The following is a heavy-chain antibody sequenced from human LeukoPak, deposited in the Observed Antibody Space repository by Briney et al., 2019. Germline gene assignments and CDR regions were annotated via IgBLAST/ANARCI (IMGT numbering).Heavy chain of an antibody. D-gene: IGHD3-10*01. Sequence: GGSLRLSCAASGFTFSSYDMHWVRQAPGKGLEWVAVIWYDGSNKYYADSVKGRFTISRDNSKNTLYLQMNSLRAEDTAVYYCARDSRRYYYGSGSPPEFDPWGQGTLVTVSS. CDR3: ARDSRRYYYGSGSPPEFDP. V-gene: IGHV3-33*01. CDR2: IWYDGSNK. CDR1: GFTFSSYD. J-gene: IGHJ5*02.